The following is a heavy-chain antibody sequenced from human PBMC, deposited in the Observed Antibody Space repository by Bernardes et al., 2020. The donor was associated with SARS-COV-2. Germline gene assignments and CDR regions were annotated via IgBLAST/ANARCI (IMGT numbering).Heavy chain of an antibody. CDR3: ARGTMGGPNFDY. CDR1: GFIFSDHF. CDR2: IHSGFST. D-gene: IGHD1-26*01. V-gene: IGHV3-66*02. Sequence: GGSLRLSCAASGFIFSDHFMSWVRQAPGKGLEWISVIHSGFSTNYAGSVKDRFTISRDNSKNRLFLQMNSLSTDDTAVYYCARGTMGGPNFDYWGQGTLVTVSS. J-gene: IGHJ4*02.